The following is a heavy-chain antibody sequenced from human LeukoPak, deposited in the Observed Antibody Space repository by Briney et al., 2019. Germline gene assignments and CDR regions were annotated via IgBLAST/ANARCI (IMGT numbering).Heavy chain of an antibody. Sequence: SETLSLTCTVSGGSISSYYWSWIRQPPGKGLEWIGYIYYSGSTNYNPSLKSRVAITVDTSKNQFSLKLSSVTAADTAVYYCARDGYNYDYFDYWGQGTLVTVSS. D-gene: IGHD5-24*01. CDR1: GGSISSYY. CDR3: ARDGYNYDYFDY. V-gene: IGHV4-59*01. CDR2: IYYSGST. J-gene: IGHJ4*02.